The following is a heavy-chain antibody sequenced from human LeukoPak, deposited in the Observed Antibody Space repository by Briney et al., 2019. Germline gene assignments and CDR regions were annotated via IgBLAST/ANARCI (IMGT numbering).Heavy chain of an antibody. CDR2: IIPIFGSS. CDR3: ARVTHTELSTWFDP. CDR1: GGTFNNYA. D-gene: IGHD5-18*01. Sequence: SVKVSCKASGGTFNNYAINWVRQAPGQGLEWMGGIIPIFGSSNYAQKFQGRVTITADESTTTAYMELSSLRSEDTAVYYCARVTHTELSTWFDPWGQGTLVTVSP. V-gene: IGHV1-69*01. J-gene: IGHJ5*02.